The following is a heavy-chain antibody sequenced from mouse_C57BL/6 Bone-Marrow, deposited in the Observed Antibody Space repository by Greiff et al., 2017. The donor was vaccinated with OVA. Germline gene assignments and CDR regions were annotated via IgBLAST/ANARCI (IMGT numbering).Heavy chain of an antibody. V-gene: IGHV3-6*01. D-gene: IGHD1-1*01. CDR1: GYSITSGYY. Sequence: EVQVVESGPGLVKPSQSLSLTCSVTGYSITSGYYWNWIRQFPGNKLEWMGYISYDGSNNYNPSLKNRISITRDTSKNQFFLKLNSVTTEDTATYYCARHYYGSSFAMDYWGQGTSVTVSS. J-gene: IGHJ4*01. CDR2: ISYDGSN. CDR3: ARHYYGSSFAMDY.